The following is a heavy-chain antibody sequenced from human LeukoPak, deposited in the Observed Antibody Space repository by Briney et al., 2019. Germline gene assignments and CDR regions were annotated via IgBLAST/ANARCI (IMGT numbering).Heavy chain of an antibody. J-gene: IGHJ1*01. V-gene: IGHV4-59*04. CDR1: GGSISSYY. CDR2: IHSSGST. Sequence: PSDTLSLTCTVSGGSISSYYWNWIRQPPGKGLEWIGYIHSSGSTNYNPSLMSRVTVSVHMSKNQFSLKLNSVTAADTAVYYCAQSYYDYVWGTYRENEYFQHWGQGTLVTVSS. D-gene: IGHD3-16*02. CDR3: AQSYYDYVWGTYRENEYFQH.